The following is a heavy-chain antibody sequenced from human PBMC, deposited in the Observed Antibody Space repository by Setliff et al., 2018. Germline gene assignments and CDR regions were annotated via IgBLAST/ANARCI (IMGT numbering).Heavy chain of an antibody. D-gene: IGHD3-22*01. CDR1: GFSLSTSGVG. CDR2: IYWDDDK. Sequence: GSGPTLVNPTQTLTLTCTLSGFSLSTSGVGVGWIRQPPGKALEWLALIYWDDDKRYSPSLKSRLTITKDTSKNQVVLTMTNMDPVDTATYYCAHRRGDYYDSSGYYYDYWGQGTLVTVSS. J-gene: IGHJ4*02. CDR3: AHRRGDYYDSSGYYYDY. V-gene: IGHV2-5*02.